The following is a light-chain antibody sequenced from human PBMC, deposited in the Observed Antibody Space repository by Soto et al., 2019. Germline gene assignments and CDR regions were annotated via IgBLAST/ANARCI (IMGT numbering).Light chain of an antibody. CDR1: SSDVGGHNY. CDR3: SSYTFTSTIYV. J-gene: IGLJ1*01. V-gene: IGLV2-14*01. CDR2: EVT. Sequence: QSVLTQPASVSGSPGQSITISCTGTSSDVGGHNYVAWYQQHPGKAPKLMIYEVTNRPSGVSSRFSGSKSGNTASMTISGLQAEHEADYYCSSYTFTSTIYVLGNGTKLTVL.